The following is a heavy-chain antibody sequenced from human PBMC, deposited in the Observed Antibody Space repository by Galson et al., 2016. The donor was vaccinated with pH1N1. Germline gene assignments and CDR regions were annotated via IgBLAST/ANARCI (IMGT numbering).Heavy chain of an antibody. D-gene: IGHD6-19*01. Sequence: SLRLSCAVSGFTFRSYAMNWVRQAPGKGPEWVSVISGSGTIHYADSVRGRFTISRDNSNNRIYLHMNSLRAEDTGINYCAKDKRSGWSVVGGFMDHWGQGTLVTVSS. J-gene: IGHJ4*02. V-gene: IGHV3-23*01. CDR2: ISGSGTI. CDR1: GFTFRSYA. CDR3: AKDKRSGWSVVGGFMDH.